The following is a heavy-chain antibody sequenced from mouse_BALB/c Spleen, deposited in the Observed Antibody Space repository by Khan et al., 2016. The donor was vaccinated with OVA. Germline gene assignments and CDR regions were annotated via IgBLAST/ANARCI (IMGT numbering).Heavy chain of an antibody. J-gene: IGHJ3*01. V-gene: IGHV1S136*01. Sequence: VQLQQSGPELVKPGASVKMSCTASGYTFTSYVIHWVRQQPGQGLEWIGDIYPYNDDTQYNENFKGKATLTSDKSSRPANMELRSLTSEDSAAFFGGTQGNTCTWFVYGGQGTLVTVSA. D-gene: IGHD6-1*01. CDR1: GYTFTSYV. CDR2: IYPYNDDT. CDR3: GTQGNTCTWFVY.